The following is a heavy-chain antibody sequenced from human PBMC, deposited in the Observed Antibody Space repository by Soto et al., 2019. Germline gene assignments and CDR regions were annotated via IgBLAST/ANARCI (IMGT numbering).Heavy chain of an antibody. D-gene: IGHD5-12*01. CDR1: GFTFSDYY. Sequence: PGGSLRLSCAASGFTFSDYYMSWIRQAPGKGLEWVSYISSSGSTIYYADSVKGRFTISRDNAKNSLYLQMNSLRAEDTAVYYCARDSRDGYNSFDYWGQGTLVTVSS. J-gene: IGHJ4*02. V-gene: IGHV3-11*01. CDR3: ARDSRDGYNSFDY. CDR2: ISSSGSTI.